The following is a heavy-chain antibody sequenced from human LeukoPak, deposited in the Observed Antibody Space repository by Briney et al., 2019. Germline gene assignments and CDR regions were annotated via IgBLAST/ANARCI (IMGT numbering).Heavy chain of an antibody. Sequence: SETLSLTCTVSGGSISSYYWSWIRQPPGKGLEWIGYVHYSGSTNYNPSLKSRVTISVDTSKNQFSLKLSSVTTADTAVYYCAKGYGWEASYYYYMDVWGKGTTVTISS. D-gene: IGHD1-26*01. V-gene: IGHV4-59*01. J-gene: IGHJ6*03. CDR1: GGSISSYY. CDR2: VHYSGST. CDR3: AKGYGWEASYYYYMDV.